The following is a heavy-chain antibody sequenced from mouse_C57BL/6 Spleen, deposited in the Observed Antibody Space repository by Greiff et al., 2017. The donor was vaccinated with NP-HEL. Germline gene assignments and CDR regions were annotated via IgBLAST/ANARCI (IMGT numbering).Heavy chain of an antibody. J-gene: IGHJ1*03. D-gene: IGHD1-1*01. CDR1: GFTFSDYY. Sequence: EVQLQESEGGLVQPGSSMKLSCTASGFTFSDYYMAWVRQVPEKGLEWVANINYDGSSTYYLDSLKSRFIISRDNAKNILYLQMSSLKSEDTATYYCARGGYGSSRYWYFDVWGTGTTVTVSS. V-gene: IGHV5-16*01. CDR2: INYDGSST. CDR3: ARGGYGSSRYWYFDV.